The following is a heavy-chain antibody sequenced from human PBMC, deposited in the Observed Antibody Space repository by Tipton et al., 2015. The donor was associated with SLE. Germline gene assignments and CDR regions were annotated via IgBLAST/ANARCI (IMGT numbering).Heavy chain of an antibody. CDR2: ISSSGSTI. D-gene: IGHD6-19*01. V-gene: IGHV3-48*03. CDR1: GFTFSSYE. Sequence: SLRLSCAASGFTFSSYEMNWVRQAPGKGLEWVSYISSSGSTIYYADSVKGRFTISRDNTKNSLYLQMNSLRAEDTAVYYCASPTAVAGTDWGQGTLVTVSS. CDR3: ASPTAVAGTD. J-gene: IGHJ4*02.